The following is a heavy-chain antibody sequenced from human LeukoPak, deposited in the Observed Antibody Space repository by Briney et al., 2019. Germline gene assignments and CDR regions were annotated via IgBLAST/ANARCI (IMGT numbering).Heavy chain of an antibody. CDR2: INHSGST. CDR3: AIDYYDSSGYYSHDAFDI. CDR1: GGSFSGYY. V-gene: IGHV4-34*01. Sequence: PSETLSLTCAVYGGSFSGYYWSWIRQPPGKGLEWIGEINHSGSTNYNPSLKSRVTISVDTSKNQFSLKLSSVTAADTAVYYCAIDYYDSSGYYSHDAFDIWGQGTMVTVSS. J-gene: IGHJ3*02. D-gene: IGHD3-22*01.